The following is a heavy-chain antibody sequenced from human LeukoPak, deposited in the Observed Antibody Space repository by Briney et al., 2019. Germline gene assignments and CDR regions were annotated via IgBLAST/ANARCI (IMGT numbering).Heavy chain of an antibody. CDR3: ARTRYYDILNGPDAFDI. CDR2: IWYDGSKQ. CDR1: GFTFSTYG. Sequence: PGGSLRLSCAASGFTFSTYGMHWVRQAPGKGLEWVALIWYDGSKQYYADSVKGRFTISRDNAKNSLYLQMNSLGAEDTALYYCARTRYYDILNGPDAFDIWGQGTMVTVSS. J-gene: IGHJ3*02. V-gene: IGHV3-30*02. D-gene: IGHD3-9*01.